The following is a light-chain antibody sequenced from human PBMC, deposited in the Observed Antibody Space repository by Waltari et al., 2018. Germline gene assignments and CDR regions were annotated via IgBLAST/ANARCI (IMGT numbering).Light chain of an antibody. V-gene: IGKV3-20*01. Sequence: EIVLTQSPVTLSLSPGESATLSCRTSQSVTRPLAWYQQKPGQAPRLLIYGASNRATGIPDRFSGSGSGTDFSLTISSLEAEDVAVYYCQHYLRLPVTFGQGTKVEVK. CDR3: QHYLRLPVT. CDR2: GAS. CDR1: QSVTRP. J-gene: IGKJ1*01.